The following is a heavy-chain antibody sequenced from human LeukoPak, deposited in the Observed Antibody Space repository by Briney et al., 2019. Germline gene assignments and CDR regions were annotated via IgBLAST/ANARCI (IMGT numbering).Heavy chain of an antibody. J-gene: IGHJ6*03. CDR2: IYYSGST. CDR3: ARTRRNYYYMDV. V-gene: IGHV4-59*08. CDR1: GGSISSYY. Sequence: PSETLSLTCTVSGGSISSYYWSWIRQPPGKGLEWIGYIYYSGSTNHNPSLKSRVTISVDTSKNQFSLKLSSVTAADTAVYYCARTRRNYYYMDVWGKGTTVTVSS.